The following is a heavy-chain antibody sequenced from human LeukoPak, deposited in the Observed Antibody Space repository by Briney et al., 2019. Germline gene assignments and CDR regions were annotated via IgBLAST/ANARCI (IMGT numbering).Heavy chain of an antibody. CDR2: INYDGSDT. CDR1: GFTLSSYW. D-gene: IGHD6-13*01. CDR3: QRDFMTAAGIH. Sequence: GGSLRLSCAASGFTLSSYWMHWVRQAPGKGLVWVSGINYDGSDTRYADTVKGRFTISRDNAKNTLYLQMNSLRAEDTAVYYCQRDFMTAAGIHWGQGTLVTVSS. J-gene: IGHJ4*02. V-gene: IGHV3-74*01.